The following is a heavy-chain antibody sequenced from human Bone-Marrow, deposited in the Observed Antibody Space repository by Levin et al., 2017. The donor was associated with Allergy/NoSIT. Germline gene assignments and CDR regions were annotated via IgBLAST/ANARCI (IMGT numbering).Heavy chain of an antibody. CDR2: IYHSGTT. Sequence: NPSETLSLTCTVSNGSISSYYWTWIRQPPGKGLEYIGYIYHSGTTNYNPSLKSRVTISIDASKNQFSLKLTSVTAADTAIYYCARHGGPTSLYSHAYVQYGMDVWGRGTTVTVSS. J-gene: IGHJ6*02. V-gene: IGHV4-59*08. CDR1: NGSISSYY. CDR3: ARHGGPTSLYSHAYVQYGMDV. D-gene: IGHD5-18*01.